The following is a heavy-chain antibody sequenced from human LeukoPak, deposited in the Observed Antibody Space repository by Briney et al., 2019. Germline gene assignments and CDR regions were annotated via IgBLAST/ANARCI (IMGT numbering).Heavy chain of an antibody. D-gene: IGHD3-10*01. V-gene: IGHV3-23*01. CDR3: AKESGSGQTPDDFFYYFGMDV. J-gene: IGHJ6*02. Sequence: GGSLRLSCAASGFTFSSYAMSWVRQAPGKGLEWVSGISGSGGSTYYADSVKGRFTISRDNSKNTLYLLLDSLRAEDTAVYFCAKESGSGQTPDDFFYYFGMDVWGHGTTVTVSS. CDR1: GFTFSSYA. CDR2: ISGSGGST.